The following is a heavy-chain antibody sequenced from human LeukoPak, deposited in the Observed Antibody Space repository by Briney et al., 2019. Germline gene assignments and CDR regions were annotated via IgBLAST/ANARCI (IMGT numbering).Heavy chain of an antibody. V-gene: IGHV3-11*01. J-gene: IGHJ4*02. CDR1: GFTVSSNY. Sequence: GGSLRLSCAVSGFTVSSNYMTWVRQAPGKGLEWVSYISSSGITIYYADSVKGRFTISRDNAKKSLYLEMNSLRAEDTAVYYCARDQYGLGYGSLFDYWGQGTLVTVSS. D-gene: IGHD3-10*01. CDR2: ISSSGITI. CDR3: ARDQYGLGYGSLFDY.